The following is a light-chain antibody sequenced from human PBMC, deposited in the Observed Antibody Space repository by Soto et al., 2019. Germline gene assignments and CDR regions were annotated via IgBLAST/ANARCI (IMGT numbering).Light chain of an antibody. Sequence: QSVLTQPASVSGSPGQSITISCSGTSSDVGGFSYVSWYQQHPGKAPKLMIYDVRNRPSGVFNRFSGSKSVNTASLTISGLQAEDEADYYCSSYTTISTYVFGTGTKVTVL. CDR1: SSDVGGFSY. CDR2: DVR. V-gene: IGLV2-14*01. J-gene: IGLJ1*01. CDR3: SSYTTISTYV.